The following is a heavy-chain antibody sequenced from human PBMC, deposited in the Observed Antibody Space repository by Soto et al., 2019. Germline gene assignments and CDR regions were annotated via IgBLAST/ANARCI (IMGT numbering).Heavy chain of an antibody. Sequence: QVQLVQSGAEVKKPGASVKVSCKASGYTFTSYDINWVRQATGQGLEWMGWMNPNSGNTGYAQKFQGRVTMTRNTSISTAYMELSTLRSEDTSLSYSARRHCISTNCSARYWGQGTLVTVSS. D-gene: IGHD2-2*01. CDR1: GYTFTSYD. CDR2: MNPNSGNT. J-gene: IGHJ4*02. V-gene: IGHV1-8*01. CDR3: ARRHCISTNCSARY.